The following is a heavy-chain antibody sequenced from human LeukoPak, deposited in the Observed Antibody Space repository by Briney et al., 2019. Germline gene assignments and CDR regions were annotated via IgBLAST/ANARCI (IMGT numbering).Heavy chain of an antibody. CDR3: ARVSRRGYYFDY. Sequence: GASVKVSCKASGYTFTSYGISWVRQAPGQGLEWMGWISAYNGNTNYAQKFQGRVTMTRNTSISTAYMELSSLRSEDTAVYYCARVSRRGYYFDYWGQGTLVTVPS. CDR2: ISAYNGNT. V-gene: IGHV1-18*01. D-gene: IGHD2/OR15-2a*01. CDR1: GYTFTSYG. J-gene: IGHJ4*02.